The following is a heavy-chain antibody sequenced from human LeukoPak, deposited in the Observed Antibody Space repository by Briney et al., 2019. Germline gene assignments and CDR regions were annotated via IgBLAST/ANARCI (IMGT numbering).Heavy chain of an antibody. V-gene: IGHV3-7*01. CDR2: IKQDGSEK. D-gene: IGHD2-21*01. CDR3: ARELLGWFDP. CDR1: GSTFSSYW. J-gene: IGHJ5*02. Sequence: GGSLRLSCAASGSTFSSYWMSWVRQAPGKGLEWVANIKQDGSEKYYVDSVKGRFTISRDNAKNSLYLQMNSLRAEDTAVYYCARELLGWFDPWGQGTLVTVSS.